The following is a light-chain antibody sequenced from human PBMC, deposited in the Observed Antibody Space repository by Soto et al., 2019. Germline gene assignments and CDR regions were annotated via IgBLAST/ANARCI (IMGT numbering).Light chain of an antibody. J-gene: IGLJ2*01. Sequence: QSALTQPASVSGSPGQSITISCAGTSSDVGGYNYVSWYQQHPGKAPRLIISDVNKRPSGVSDRFSGSKSGNTASLTISGLQAEDEADYYCASFTRSVTVVFGGGTKLTVL. CDR1: SSDVGGYNY. V-gene: IGLV2-14*03. CDR2: DVN. CDR3: ASFTRSVTVV.